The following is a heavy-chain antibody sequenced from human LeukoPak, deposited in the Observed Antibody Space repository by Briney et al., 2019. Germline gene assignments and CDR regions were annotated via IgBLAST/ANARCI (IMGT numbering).Heavy chain of an antibody. J-gene: IGHJ4*02. D-gene: IGHD3-10*01. Sequence: PGGSLRLSCAASGFTFSSYAMSWVRQAPGKGLEWVSAISGSGGSTYYADSVKGRFTISRDNSKNTLYLQMNSLRAEDTAVYYCAKWSTGITMVRGGFDYWGQGTLVTVSS. CDR1: GFTFSSYA. V-gene: IGHV3-23*01. CDR2: ISGSGGST. CDR3: AKWSTGITMVRGGFDY.